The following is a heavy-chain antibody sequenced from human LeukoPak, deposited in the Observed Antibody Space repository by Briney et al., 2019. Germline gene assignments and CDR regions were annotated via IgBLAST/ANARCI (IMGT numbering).Heavy chain of an antibody. Sequence: GGSLRLSCAASGFTFRSYWMSWLRQAPGKGLEWVANIKHDGNEKHYVDSVKGRFTISRDNAKNSVYLQMNSLRVEDTAVYCCARGNSGSYWGQGTLVTVSS. J-gene: IGHJ4*02. CDR1: GFTFRSYW. D-gene: IGHD1-26*01. V-gene: IGHV3-7*01. CDR3: ARGNSGSY. CDR2: IKHDGNEK.